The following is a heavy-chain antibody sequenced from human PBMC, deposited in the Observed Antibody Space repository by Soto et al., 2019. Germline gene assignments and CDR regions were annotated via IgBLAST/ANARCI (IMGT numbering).Heavy chain of an antibody. CDR1: GFTFSSYA. Sequence: QVQLVESGGGVVQPGRSLRLSCAASGFTFSSYAMHWVRQAPGKGLEWVAVISYDGSNKYYAGSVKGRFTISRDNSKNTLYLQMNSLRAEDTAVYYCARDAYGSGSYYGVYFDYWGQGTLVTVSS. CDR2: ISYDGSNK. D-gene: IGHD3-10*01. CDR3: ARDAYGSGSYYGVYFDY. V-gene: IGHV3-30-3*01. J-gene: IGHJ4*02.